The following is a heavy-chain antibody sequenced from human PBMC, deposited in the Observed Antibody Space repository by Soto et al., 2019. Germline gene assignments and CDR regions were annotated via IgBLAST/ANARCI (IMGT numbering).Heavy chain of an antibody. J-gene: IGHJ4*02. CDR1: GFTFRNYW. Sequence: GESLKISCAASGFTFRNYWMSWVRQAPGKGLEWVANIKYDGSEIYYVDYVKGRFTISRDNARNSLFFQMNSLRGEDTAVYYCARDLIEGPGPRLDYWGQGTLVTVSS. CDR3: ARDLIEGPGPRLDY. CDR2: IKYDGSEI. V-gene: IGHV3-7*05.